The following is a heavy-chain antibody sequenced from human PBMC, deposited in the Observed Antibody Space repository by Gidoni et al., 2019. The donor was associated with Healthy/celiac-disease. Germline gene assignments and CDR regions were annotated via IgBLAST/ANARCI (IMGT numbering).Heavy chain of an antibody. D-gene: IGHD3-10*01. V-gene: IGHV1-24*01. CDR1: GYTLTELS. CDR2: FDPEDGET. Sequence: QVQLVQSGAEVKKPGASVKVSCKVSGYTLTELSIPWVRKAPEKGLEWMGGFDPEDGETIYAQKFQGRVTMTEDTSTDTAYMELSSLRSEDTAVYYCATGGMAEPTMVQGVISPEHPSDAFDIWGQGTMVTVSS. J-gene: IGHJ3*02. CDR3: ATGGMAEPTMVQGVISPEHPSDAFDI.